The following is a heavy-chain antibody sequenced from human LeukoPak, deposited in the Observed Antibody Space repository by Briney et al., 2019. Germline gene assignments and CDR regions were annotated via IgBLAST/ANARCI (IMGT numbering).Heavy chain of an antibody. D-gene: IGHD2-15*01. J-gene: IGHJ3*02. Sequence: GGSLRLSCAASGFTVSSNCMSWVRQAPGKGLEWVSGIYSGGSTYYADSVKGRFTISRDNSKNTLYLQMNSLRAEDTAVYYCASRYCSGGSCNLADAFDIWGQGTMVTVSS. CDR3: ASRYCSGGSCNLADAFDI. CDR2: IYSGGST. CDR1: GFTVSSNC. V-gene: IGHV3-66*01.